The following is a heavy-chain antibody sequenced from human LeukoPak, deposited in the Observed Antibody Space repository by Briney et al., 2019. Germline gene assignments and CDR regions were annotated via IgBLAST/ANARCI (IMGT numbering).Heavy chain of an antibody. Sequence: ASVKVSCKASGYTFTGYHMHWVRQAPGQGLEWMGWINPNSGGTNYAQKFQGRVTMTRDTSISTAYMELSRLRSDDTAVYYCARGYCSSTSCRSSNHDYWGQGTLVTVSS. CDR3: ARGYCSSTSCRSSNHDY. D-gene: IGHD2-2*01. J-gene: IGHJ4*02. CDR1: GYTFTGYH. CDR2: INPNSGGT. V-gene: IGHV1-2*02.